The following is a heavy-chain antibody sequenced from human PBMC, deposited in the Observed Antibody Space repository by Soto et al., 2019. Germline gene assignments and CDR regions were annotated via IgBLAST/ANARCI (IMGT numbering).Heavy chain of an antibody. V-gene: IGHV4-31*03. CDR3: ARGGDTTKVDY. CDR2: MYGSGST. J-gene: IGHJ4*02. Sequence: QVQLQESGPGLVKPSHTLSLTCTVSGGSFSSAGYCWSWIRQHPGEGQEWIGFMYGSGSTSYNPSLKSRVTISVDTSTNQFSLELRSVTAADTAIYYCARGGDTTKVDYWGQGTLVTVSS. D-gene: IGHD1-26*01. CDR1: GGSFSSAGYC.